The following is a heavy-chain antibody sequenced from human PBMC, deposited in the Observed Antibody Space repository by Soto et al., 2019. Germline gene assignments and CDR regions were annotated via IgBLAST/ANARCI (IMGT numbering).Heavy chain of an antibody. V-gene: IGHV1-69*06. CDR1: GGTFSNYA. D-gene: IGHD5-18*01. J-gene: IGHJ5*01. Sequence: QVQLVQSGAEVKKPGSSVKVSCKASGGTFSNYALTWVRQAPGQGLEWMGGIIPLSGTPNYAQKFQGRVTITADKSTTTVYMELSGLRSEDTAVYYCTRGIQLWSWGHGTPVTVSS. CDR2: IIPLSGTP. CDR3: TRGIQLWS.